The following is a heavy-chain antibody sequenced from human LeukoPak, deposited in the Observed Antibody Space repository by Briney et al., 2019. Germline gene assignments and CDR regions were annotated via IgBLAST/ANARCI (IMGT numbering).Heavy chain of an antibody. V-gene: IGHV4-31*03. CDR1: GGSISSGGYY. Sequence: SQTLSLTCTVSGGSISSGGYYWSWIRPHPGKGLEWIGYIYYSGSTYYNPSLKSRVTISVDTSKNQFSLKLSSVTAADTAVYYCARYGSGRNLDYWGQGTLVTVSS. CDR2: IYYSGST. CDR3: ARYGSGRNLDY. D-gene: IGHD2-15*01. J-gene: IGHJ4*02.